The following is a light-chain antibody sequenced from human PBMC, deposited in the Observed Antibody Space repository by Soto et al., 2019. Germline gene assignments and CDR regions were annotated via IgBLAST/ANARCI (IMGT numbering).Light chain of an antibody. CDR2: GAS. CDR3: QQYGSSPYT. V-gene: IGKV3-20*01. CDR1: QSVSSSY. Sequence: EIVLTQSPGTLSLSPGERATLSCRASQSVSSSYLAWYQQKPGQAPRLLIYGASNRATGIPDRFRGSGSGTDFILTISRLEPEDFAVYYCQQYGSSPYTFGQGTKLEIK. J-gene: IGKJ2*01.